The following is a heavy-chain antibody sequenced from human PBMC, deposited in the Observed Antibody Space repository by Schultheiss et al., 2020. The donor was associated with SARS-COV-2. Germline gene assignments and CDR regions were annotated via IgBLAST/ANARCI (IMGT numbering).Heavy chain of an antibody. Sequence: SETLSLTCTVSGDSISNGDHYWRWIRQPPGKGLEWIGFVSRNSYYNSALKSRSIISVDTSKNQFSLNLSSVTAAVTAVYFCARATPGDYYDSTGYFFDYLGRGALVTVAS. CDR1: GDSISNGDHY. J-gene: IGHJ4*02. D-gene: IGHD3-22*01. CDR3: ARATPGDYYDSTGYFFDY. V-gene: IGHV4-30-4*01. CDR2: VSRNS.